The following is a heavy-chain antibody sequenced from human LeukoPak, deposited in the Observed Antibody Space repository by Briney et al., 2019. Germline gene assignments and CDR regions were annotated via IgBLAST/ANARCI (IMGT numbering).Heavy chain of an antibody. Sequence: GGSLRLSCAASGFTFSSYSMNWVRQAPGKGLEWVSYISSSSSTIYYADSVKGRFTISRDNAKNSLYLQMNSLRAEDTAVYYCARDYWAAAGLFDYWGQGTLVTVSS. CDR2: ISSSSSTI. D-gene: IGHD6-13*01. CDR1: GFTFSSYS. J-gene: IGHJ4*02. V-gene: IGHV3-48*01. CDR3: ARDYWAAAGLFDY.